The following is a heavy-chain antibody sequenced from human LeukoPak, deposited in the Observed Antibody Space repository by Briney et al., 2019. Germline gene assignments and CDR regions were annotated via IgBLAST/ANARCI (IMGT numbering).Heavy chain of an antibody. Sequence: GGSLRLSCAASGFTFSSYWMSWVRQAPGKGLEWVANIKQDGSEKYYVDSVKGRFTISRDNAKNSLYLQMNSLRAEVTAVYYCARARLCFGGFFDYWGQGTLVTVSS. CDR2: IKQDGSEK. V-gene: IGHV3-7*04. D-gene: IGHD3-10*01. J-gene: IGHJ4*02. CDR3: ARARLCFGGFFDY. CDR1: GFTFSSYW.